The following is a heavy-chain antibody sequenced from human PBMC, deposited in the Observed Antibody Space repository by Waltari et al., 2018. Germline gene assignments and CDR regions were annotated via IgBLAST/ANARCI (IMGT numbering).Heavy chain of an antibody. D-gene: IGHD3-22*01. Sequence: QVQLQESGPGLVKPSETLSLTCTVSGGSISSYYWSWIRQPPGKGLGWIWYIYYSGSTNYNPALKSRVTISVDTSKNQFSLRLSSVTAADSAVYYCARAVYDSSGYYNYYYGMDVWGQGTTVTVSS. CDR1: GGSISSYY. V-gene: IGHV4-59*01. J-gene: IGHJ6*02. CDR2: IYYSGST. CDR3: ARAVYDSSGYYNYYYGMDV.